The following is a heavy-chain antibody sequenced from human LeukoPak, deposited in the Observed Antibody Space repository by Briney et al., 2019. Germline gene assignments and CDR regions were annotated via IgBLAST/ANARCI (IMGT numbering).Heavy chain of an antibody. D-gene: IGHD4-17*01. CDR3: AKDYGDYEAAFDI. V-gene: IGHV3-30*18. J-gene: IGHJ3*02. CDR1: GFTFSSYA. CDR2: ISYDGSNK. Sequence: PGGSLRLSCAASGFTFSSYAMSWVRQAPGKGLEWVAVISYDGSNKYYADSVKGRFTISRDNSKNTLYLQMNSLRAEDTAVYYCAKDYGDYEAAFDIWGQGTMVTVSS.